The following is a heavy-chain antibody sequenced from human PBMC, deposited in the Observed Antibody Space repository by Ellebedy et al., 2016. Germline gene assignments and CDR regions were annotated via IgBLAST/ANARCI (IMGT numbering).Heavy chain of an antibody. J-gene: IGHJ3*02. V-gene: IGHV3-48*01. CDR3: AREGSVAGRGRAFDI. CDR1: GFTFSSYS. D-gene: IGHD6-19*01. Sequence: GESLKISCAASGFTFSSYSMNWVRQAPGKGLEWVSYISSSSSTIYYADSVKGRFTISRDNAKNSLYLQMNSLRAEDTAVYYCAREGSVAGRGRAFDIWGQGTMVTVSS. CDR2: ISSSSSTI.